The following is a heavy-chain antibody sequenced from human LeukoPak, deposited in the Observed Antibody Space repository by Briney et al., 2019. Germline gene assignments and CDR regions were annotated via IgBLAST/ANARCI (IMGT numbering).Heavy chain of an antibody. CDR1: GGSISSYY. V-gene: IGHV4-59*12. CDR2: IYYSGST. D-gene: IGHD4-23*01. CDR3: ARGFWDYGGNRAPGL. J-gene: IGHJ4*02. Sequence: SETLSLTCTVSGGSISSYYWSWIRQPPGKGLEWIGYIYYSGSTYYNPSLKSRVTISVDTSKNQFSLKLSSVTAADTAVYYCARGFWDYGGNRAPGLWGQGTLVTVSS.